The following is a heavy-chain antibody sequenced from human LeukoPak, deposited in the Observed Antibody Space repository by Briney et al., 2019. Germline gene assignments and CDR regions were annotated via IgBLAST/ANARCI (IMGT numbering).Heavy chain of an antibody. CDR1: GYKFIDYY. V-gene: IGHV1-2*02. J-gene: IGHJ4*02. CDR2: INPNSGGT. Sequence: ASVKVSCKSSGYKFIDYYMHWVRQAPGQGLEWMGWINPNSGGTNYAQKFQGRVTMTRDTSISTAYMELSRLRSDDTAVYYCARMVPVRDGYNIIDYWGQGTLVTVSS. D-gene: IGHD5-24*01. CDR3: ARMVPVRDGYNIIDY.